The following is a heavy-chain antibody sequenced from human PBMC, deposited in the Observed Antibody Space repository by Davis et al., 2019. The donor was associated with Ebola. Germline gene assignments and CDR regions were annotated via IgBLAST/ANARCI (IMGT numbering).Heavy chain of an antibody. Sequence: ASVKVSCKASGYTFTSYDINWVRQATGQGLEWMGWMNPNSGNTGYAQKFQGRVTITRNTSISTAYMELSSLRSEDTAVYYCARGDYSSSWSDFDYWGQGTLVTVSS. CDR3: ARGDYSSSWSDFDY. D-gene: IGHD6-13*01. J-gene: IGHJ4*02. V-gene: IGHV1-8*03. CDR1: GYTFTSYD. CDR2: MNPNSGNT.